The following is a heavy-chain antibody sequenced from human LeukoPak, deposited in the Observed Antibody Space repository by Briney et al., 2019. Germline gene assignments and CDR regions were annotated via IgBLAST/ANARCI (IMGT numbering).Heavy chain of an antibody. J-gene: IGHJ3*02. V-gene: IGHV4-39*07. Sequence: PSETLSLTCTVSGGSITSSSYYWGWIRQPPGKGLEWIGSIYYRESTYYNPSLKSRVTISVDTSKNHLSLKLSSVTAADTAVYYCARAGYCTSTTCPDAFDIWSQGTKVTVSS. CDR3: ARAGYCTSTTCPDAFDI. CDR1: GGSITSSSYY. D-gene: IGHD2-2*01. CDR2: IYYREST.